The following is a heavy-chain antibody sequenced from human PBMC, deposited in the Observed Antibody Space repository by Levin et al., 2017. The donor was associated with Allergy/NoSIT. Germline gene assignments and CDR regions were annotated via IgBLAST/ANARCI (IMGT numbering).Heavy chain of an antibody. Sequence: GGSLRLSCAASGFTVSSNYMSWVRQAPGKGLEWVSVLYSGGSTYYADSVKGRFTISRDNSKNTLYLQMNSLRAEDTAVYYCARGKGSYSSPFDYWGQGTLVTVSS. CDR2: LYSGGST. CDR1: GFTVSSNY. CDR3: ARGKGSYSSPFDY. V-gene: IGHV3-66*02. D-gene: IGHD3-10*01. J-gene: IGHJ4*02.